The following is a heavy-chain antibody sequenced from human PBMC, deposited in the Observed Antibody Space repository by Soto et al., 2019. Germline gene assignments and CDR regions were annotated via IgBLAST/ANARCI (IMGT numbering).Heavy chain of an antibody. Sequence: SETLSLTCTVPGSSINSSGYYWGWIRQPPGKGLESIGSMFSGASTYYNPSLKSRVTVSVDTSKNQFSLNLRSVTAADTAVYYCARLPSRHLVDYWGQGTLVTVSS. V-gene: IGHV4-39*01. CDR3: ARLPSRHLVDY. CDR1: GSSINSSGYY. CDR2: MFSGAST. D-gene: IGHD3-3*02. J-gene: IGHJ4*02.